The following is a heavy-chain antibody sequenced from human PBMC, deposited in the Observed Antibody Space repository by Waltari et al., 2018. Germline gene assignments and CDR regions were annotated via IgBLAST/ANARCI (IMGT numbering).Heavy chain of an antibody. V-gene: IGHV1-69*14. D-gene: IGHD3-10*01. Sequence: QVQLVQSGAEVKKPGSSVTVSCKASGGTFSSYAISWVRQAPGQGLEWMGGIIPIFGTANYAQKFQGRVTITADKSTSTAYMELSSLRSEDTAVYYCARTGSGSYFVYYYMDVWGKGTTVTVSS. CDR3: ARTGSGSYFVYYYMDV. CDR1: GGTFSSYA. J-gene: IGHJ6*03. CDR2: IIPIFGTA.